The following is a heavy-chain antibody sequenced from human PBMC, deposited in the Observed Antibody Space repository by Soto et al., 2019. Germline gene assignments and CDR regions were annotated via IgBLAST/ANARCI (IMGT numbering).Heavy chain of an antibody. J-gene: IGHJ5*02. Sequence: VKVSCKASGYTFSSYGIAWVRQAPGQGLEWMGWINIRNGNTQYAQHFQGRVTLTTDTATSTAYLEVRNLRSDDTAVYYCARELWGFENTSFTGFDPWGQEPPLPFSS. CDR1: GYTFSSYG. D-gene: IGHD5-18*01. CDR3: ARELWGFENTSFTGFDP. CDR2: INIRNGNT. V-gene: IGHV1-18*01.